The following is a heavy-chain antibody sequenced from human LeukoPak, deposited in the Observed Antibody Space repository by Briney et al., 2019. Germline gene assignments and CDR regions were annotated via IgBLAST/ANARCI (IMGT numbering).Heavy chain of an antibody. CDR3: AKLQSDGLRTYYGMDV. CDR2: ISSGTRYI. V-gene: IGHV3-21*04. Sequence: GGSLRLSCAASGFNLSSESLNWVRQAPGKGLEWVSSISSGTRYIFYADSLKGRFTISRDNAKNSLYLQMNSLRAEDTAVYYCAKLQSDGLRTYYGMDVWGQGTTVTVSS. D-gene: IGHD4-23*01. J-gene: IGHJ6*02. CDR1: GFNLSSES.